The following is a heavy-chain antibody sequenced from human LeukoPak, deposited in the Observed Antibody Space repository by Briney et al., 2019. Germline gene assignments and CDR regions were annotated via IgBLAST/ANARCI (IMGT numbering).Heavy chain of an antibody. J-gene: IGHJ4*02. CDR1: GFTFSSYW. Sequence: PGGSLRLSCAASGFTFSSYWMSWVHQAPGKGLEWVANIKQDGSDRYYVDSVEGRFIISRDNAKNSLFLQMNSLRAEDTAMYYCARLSTAVADSDYWGQGTLVTVSS. D-gene: IGHD6-13*01. V-gene: IGHV3-7*01. CDR2: IKQDGSDR. CDR3: ARLSTAVADSDY.